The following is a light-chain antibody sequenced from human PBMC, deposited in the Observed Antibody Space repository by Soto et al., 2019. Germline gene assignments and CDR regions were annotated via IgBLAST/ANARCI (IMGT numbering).Light chain of an antibody. CDR2: EVS. V-gene: IGLV2-8*01. Sequence: QSVLTQPPSASGSFGQSFPTSCTGTSSDVGGYNYVSWYQQHPGKAPKLMIYEVSERPSGVPDRFSGSKSGNTASLTVSGLQADDEADYYCSSYSGTNYHYVFGTGTKVTVL. J-gene: IGLJ1*01. CDR1: SSDVGGYNY. CDR3: SSYSGTNYHYV.